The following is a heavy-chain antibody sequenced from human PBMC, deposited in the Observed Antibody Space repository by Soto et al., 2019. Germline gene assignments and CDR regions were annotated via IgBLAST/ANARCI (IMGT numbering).Heavy chain of an antibody. Sequence: PSETLSLTCTVSGGSICSYYWSWIRQPPGKGLEWIGYIYYSGSTNYNPSLKSRVTISVDTSKNQFSLKLSSVTAADTAVYYCARRWGRTFDYWGQGTLVTVS. CDR3: ARRWGRTFDY. J-gene: IGHJ4*02. V-gene: IGHV4-59*08. CDR1: GGSICSYY. D-gene: IGHD7-27*01. CDR2: IYYSGST.